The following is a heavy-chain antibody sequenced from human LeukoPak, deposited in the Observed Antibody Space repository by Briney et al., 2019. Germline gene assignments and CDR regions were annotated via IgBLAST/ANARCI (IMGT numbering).Heavy chain of an antibody. CDR2: INHSGST. D-gene: IGHD4-23*01. J-gene: IGHJ4*02. CDR1: GGPYSGYY. V-gene: IGHV4-34*09. Sequence: SEPLSLMCAVYGGPYSGYYWRGMPEPRGEGLEWIGEINHSGSTFYNPSLKSRVTISLDTSENQFSLKMNSVTAADTAMYYCGKVGGNSNSWGQGTRVTVSS. CDR3: GKVGGNSNS.